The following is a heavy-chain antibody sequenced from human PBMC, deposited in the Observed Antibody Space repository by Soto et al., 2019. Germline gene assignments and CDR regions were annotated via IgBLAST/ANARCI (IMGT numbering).Heavy chain of an antibody. J-gene: IGHJ6*02. CDR3: ARDRGGYLPYYYYGMDV. Sequence: SETLSLTXTVSGGSISSYYWSWIRQPPGKGLEWIGYIYYSGSTNYNPSLKSRVTISVDTSKNQFSLKLSSVTAADTAVYYCARDRGGYLPYYYYGMDVWGQGTTVTVSS. CDR1: GGSISSYY. V-gene: IGHV4-59*01. CDR2: IYYSGST. D-gene: IGHD3-10*01.